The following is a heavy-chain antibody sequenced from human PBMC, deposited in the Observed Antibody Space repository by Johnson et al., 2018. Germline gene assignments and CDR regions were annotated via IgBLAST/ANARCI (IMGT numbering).Heavy chain of an antibody. CDR2: ISYDGSNK. V-gene: IGHV3-30*18. D-gene: IGHD4-17*01. CDR3: AKDGQGYGDYDYDYYMDV. CDR1: GFTFSSYG. Sequence: QVQLVESGGGVVQPGRSLRLSCAASGFTFSSYGMHWVRQAPGKGLEWVAVISYDGSNKYYADSVKGRFTISRDNSKNTLYLQMNSRRAEDTAVYYWAKDGQGYGDYDYDYYMDVWGKGTTVNVSS. J-gene: IGHJ6*03.